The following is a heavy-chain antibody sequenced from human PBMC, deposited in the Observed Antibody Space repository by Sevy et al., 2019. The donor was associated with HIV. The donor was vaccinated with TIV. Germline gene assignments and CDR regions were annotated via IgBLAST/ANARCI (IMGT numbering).Heavy chain of an antibody. CDR1: GYTLTEKS. D-gene: IGHD2-2*01. J-gene: IGHJ4*01. V-gene: IGHV1-24*01. Sequence: ASVKVSCKVSGYTLTEKSIHWVRQAPGKGLEWMGGYDPEEANIIYAPKFRDRITMTEDTSTDTAYMELSSLRSEDTAVYYCATHSHIVLDPIVSSGPFDYWGQGALVTVSS. CDR2: YDPEEANI. CDR3: ATHSHIVLDPIVSSGPFDY.